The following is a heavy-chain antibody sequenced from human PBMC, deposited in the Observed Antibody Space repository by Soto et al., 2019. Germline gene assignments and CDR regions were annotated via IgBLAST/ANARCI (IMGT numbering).Heavy chain of an antibody. CDR2: ISGSGYST. D-gene: IGHD3-10*01. V-gene: IGHV3-23*01. J-gene: IGHJ4*02. CDR1: RFVFSNYG. Sequence: GGSLRLSCAASRFVFSNYGMSWVRQAPGAGLEWVSSISGSGYSTFYADSVKGRFTISRDNSKNTLYLQMNSLRAEDTAIYYCAKRSPEYFFDYWGQGALVTVSS. CDR3: AKRSPEYFFDY.